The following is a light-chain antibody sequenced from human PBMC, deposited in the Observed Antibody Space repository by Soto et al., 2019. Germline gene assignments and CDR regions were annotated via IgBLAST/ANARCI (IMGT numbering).Light chain of an antibody. V-gene: IGLV1-44*01. CDR3: AAWDDSLNGHV. Sequence: QSVLTQPPSASGTPGQRVTISCSGSSSNIGTSTVNWYQQLPGTAPKLLIYTNNQRPSGVPDRFSGSKSGTSASLAISGLQSEDVADYYCAAWDDSLNGHVFGTGTKVTVL. CDR2: TNN. CDR1: SSNIGTST. J-gene: IGLJ1*01.